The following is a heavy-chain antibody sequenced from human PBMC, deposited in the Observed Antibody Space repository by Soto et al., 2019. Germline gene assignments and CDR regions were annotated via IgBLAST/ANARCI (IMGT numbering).Heavy chain of an antibody. J-gene: IGHJ4*02. V-gene: IGHV4-30-4*01. CDR3: ARVTDYGYNSYYFDS. Sequence: SLTCTVSGDSFSRGDYFWSWIRQPPGKGLEWIGYVSYGGSTFYNPSLKSRITISVDTSKTQFSLKLSSVTAADTALYYCARVTDYGYNSYYFDSWGQGTLVTVSS. CDR1: GDSFSRGDYF. D-gene: IGHD3-10*01. CDR2: VSYGGST.